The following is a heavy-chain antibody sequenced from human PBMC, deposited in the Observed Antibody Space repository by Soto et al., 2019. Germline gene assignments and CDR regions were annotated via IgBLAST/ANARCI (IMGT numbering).Heavy chain of an antibody. CDR2: IYPGDSDT. CDR3: ARTGPYSSSSGVYYYYYYGMDV. V-gene: IGHV5-51*01. CDR1: GYSFTSDW. D-gene: IGHD6-6*01. J-gene: IGHJ6*02. Sequence: PXESLTISRRGSGYSFTSDWIGLVRQMPWKALEWMGIIYPGDSDTRYSPSFQGQVTISADKSISTAYLQWSSLKASETAMYYCARTGPYSSSSGVYYYYYYGMDVWGQGTTVTVSS.